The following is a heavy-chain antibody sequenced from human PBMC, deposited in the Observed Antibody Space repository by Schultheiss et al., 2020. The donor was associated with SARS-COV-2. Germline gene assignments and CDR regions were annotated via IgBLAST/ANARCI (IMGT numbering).Heavy chain of an antibody. V-gene: IGHV3-23*01. CDR2: VSGSGGGT. CDR3: AKDLRRITIFSGSYYGMDV. J-gene: IGHJ6*02. CDR1: VFTFSSYV. D-gene: IGHD3-9*01. Sequence: GGSLRLSCAASVFTFSSYVMRWVRQAPGKGLERVSVVSGSGGGTFYADSVKCRFTISRDNSNNTLFLLVSTLSAADTAVYYCAKDLRRITIFSGSYYGMDVWGQGTTVTVSS.